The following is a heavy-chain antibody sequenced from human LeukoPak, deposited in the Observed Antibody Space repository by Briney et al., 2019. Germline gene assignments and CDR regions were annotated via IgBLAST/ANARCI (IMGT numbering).Heavy chain of an antibody. Sequence: GGSLRLSCAASGFTFSNAWTTWVRQAPGKGLEWVARLKSKRDGGTIDYAAPVKGRFTISRDDSKDTLYLQMNSLEIEDAAVYYCTTVGSAWNFDYWGQGTLVTVSS. J-gene: IGHJ4*02. V-gene: IGHV3-15*01. CDR2: LKSKRDGGTI. CDR1: GFTFSNAW. D-gene: IGHD6-25*01. CDR3: TTVGSAWNFDY.